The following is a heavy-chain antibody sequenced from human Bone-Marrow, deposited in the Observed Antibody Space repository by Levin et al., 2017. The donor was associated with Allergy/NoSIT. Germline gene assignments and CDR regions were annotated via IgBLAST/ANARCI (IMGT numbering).Heavy chain of an antibody. V-gene: IGHV3-21*01. D-gene: IGHD3-10*01. CDR2: ISSRSDYI. CDR1: GFSFSIYA. J-gene: IGHJ4*02. Sequence: GGSLRLSCAVSGFSFSIYAMNWVRQAPGKGLEWVSFISSRSDYIYYADSVKGRFTISRDNAKNSLYLQMNNLGVDDTAVDYCVGAAFGSETFGHWGQGTLVTVSS. CDR3: VGAAFGSETFGH.